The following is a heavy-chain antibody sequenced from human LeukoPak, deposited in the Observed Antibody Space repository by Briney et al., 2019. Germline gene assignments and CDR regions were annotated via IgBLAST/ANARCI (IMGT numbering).Heavy chain of an antibody. CDR3: ASVIRGNWFDP. CDR2: ISAYNGNT. Sequence: ASVKVSCKASGGTFSSYGISWVRQAPGQGLEWMGWISAYNGNTNYAQKLQGRVTMTTDTSTSTAYMELRSLRSDDTAVYYCASVIRGNWFDPWGQGTLVTVSS. V-gene: IGHV1-18*01. CDR1: GGTFSSYG. J-gene: IGHJ5*02. D-gene: IGHD2-21*01.